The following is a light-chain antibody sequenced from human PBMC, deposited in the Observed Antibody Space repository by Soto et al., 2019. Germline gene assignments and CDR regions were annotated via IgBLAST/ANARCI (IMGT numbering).Light chain of an antibody. J-gene: IGKJ4*01. CDR1: QSVSNNY. CDR3: QQFRSYPLT. Sequence: EIVLTQSPGTLSLSPGERATLSCSVSQSVSNNYLAWYQQKPGQAPRPPIYGASTRATGIPDRFSGGGAGTDFTLTISRLEPEDFAVYYCQQFRSYPLTFGGGTKVDIK. CDR2: GAS. V-gene: IGKV3-20*01.